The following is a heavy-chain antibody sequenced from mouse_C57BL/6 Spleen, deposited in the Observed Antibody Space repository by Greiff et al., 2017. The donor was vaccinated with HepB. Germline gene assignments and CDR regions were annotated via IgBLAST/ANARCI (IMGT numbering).Heavy chain of an antibody. CDR3: ARTWDDWFAY. Sequence: EVHLVESGGGLVKPGGSLKLSCAASGFTFSDYGMHWVRQAPEKGLEWVAYISSGSSTIYYADTVKGRFTISRDNAKNTLFLQMTSLRSEDTAMYYCARTWDDWFAYWGQGTLVTVSA. CDR2: ISSGSSTI. D-gene: IGHD4-1*01. CDR1: GFTFSDYG. J-gene: IGHJ3*01. V-gene: IGHV5-17*01.